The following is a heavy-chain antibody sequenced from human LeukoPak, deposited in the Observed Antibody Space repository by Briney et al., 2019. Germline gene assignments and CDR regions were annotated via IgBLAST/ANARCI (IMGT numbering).Heavy chain of an antibody. Sequence: SETLSLTCTVSGGSISSSSYYWGWIRQPPGKGLEWIGSIYYSGSTNYNPSLKSRVTISLDTSKNQFSLKLSSVTAADTAVYYCARGLRGWEGWFDPWGQGTLVTVSS. CDR1: GGSISSSSYY. CDR3: ARGLRGWEGWFDP. CDR2: IYYSGST. V-gene: IGHV4-39*07. D-gene: IGHD1-26*01. J-gene: IGHJ5*02.